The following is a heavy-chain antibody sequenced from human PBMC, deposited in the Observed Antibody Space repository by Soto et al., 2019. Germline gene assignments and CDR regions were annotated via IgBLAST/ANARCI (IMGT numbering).Heavy chain of an antibody. Sequence: GGSLRLSCAASGFTFSSYDMHWVRQATGKGLEWVSAIGTAGDTYYPGSVKGRFTISRENAKNSLYLQMNSQRAGDTAVYYCARDMKGYSSGWYYYYGMDVWGQGTTVTVSS. CDR3: ARDMKGYSSGWYYYYGMDV. D-gene: IGHD6-19*01. J-gene: IGHJ6*02. CDR1: GFTFSSYD. CDR2: IGTAGDT. V-gene: IGHV3-13*01.